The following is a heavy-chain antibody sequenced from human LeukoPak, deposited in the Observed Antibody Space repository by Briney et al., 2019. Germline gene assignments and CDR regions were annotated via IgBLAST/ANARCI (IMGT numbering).Heavy chain of an antibody. CDR1: GGSISSYY. Sequence: SETLSRTCTVSGGSISSYYWSWIRQPPGKGLEWIGYIYYSGSTNYNPSLKSRVTISVDTSKNQFSLKLSSVTAADTAVYYCARDPDYWGQGTLVTVSS. V-gene: IGHV4-59*01. CDR3: ARDPDY. J-gene: IGHJ4*02. CDR2: IYYSGST.